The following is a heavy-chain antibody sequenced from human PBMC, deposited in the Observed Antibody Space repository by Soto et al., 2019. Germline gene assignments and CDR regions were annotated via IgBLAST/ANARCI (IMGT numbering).Heavy chain of an antibody. CDR3: AIGCFPYYDFQFWSVDYYYMDV. CDR2: ISAYNGNT. V-gene: IGHV1-18*01. J-gene: IGHJ6*03. D-gene: IGHD3-3*01. Sequence: ASVKVSCKASGYTFTSYGISWVRQAPGQGLEWMGWISAYNGNTNCAQKHQGRVTVTTDTSTSTAYMDLRSLRSDDTAVYYCAIGCFPYYDFQFWSVDYYYMDVWGKGTTVTVSS. CDR1: GYTFTSYG.